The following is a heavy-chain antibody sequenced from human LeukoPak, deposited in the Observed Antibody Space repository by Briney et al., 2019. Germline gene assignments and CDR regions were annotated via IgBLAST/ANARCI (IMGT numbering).Heavy chain of an antibody. J-gene: IGHJ4*02. D-gene: IGHD2-2*03. CDR3: AKDQCTRASCDGYPGH. CDR1: GFTFSSYG. Sequence: PGGSLRLSCAASGFTFSSYGMHWVRQAPGKGQEWVAFIHFDGSPKYSGDSVKGRFTVSRDNSKNTLYLQMNSLRPEDTAVYYCAKDQCTRASCDGYPGHWGQGTLVTVSS. V-gene: IGHV3-30*02. CDR2: IHFDGSPK.